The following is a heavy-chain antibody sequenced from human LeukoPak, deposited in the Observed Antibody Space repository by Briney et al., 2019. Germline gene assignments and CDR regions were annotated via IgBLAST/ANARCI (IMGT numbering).Heavy chain of an antibody. CDR1: GYTFTACY. D-gene: IGHD2-21*02. Sequence: ASVKVSCKASGYTFTACYMHWVRQAPGQGLEWMGWINLNSGGTNYAQKFQGRVTMTRDTSISAAYMDLSRLGSDDTAVYYCARVAGGDWYYFDFWGQGTLVTVSS. J-gene: IGHJ4*02. CDR3: ARVAGGDWYYFDF. CDR2: INLNSGGT. V-gene: IGHV1-2*02.